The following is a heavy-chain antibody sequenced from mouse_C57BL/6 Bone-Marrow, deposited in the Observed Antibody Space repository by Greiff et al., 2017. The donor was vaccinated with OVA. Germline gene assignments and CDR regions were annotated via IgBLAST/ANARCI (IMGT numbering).Heavy chain of an antibody. V-gene: IGHV1-81*01. Sequence: QVQLQQSGAELARPGASVKLSCKASGYTFTSYGISWVKQRTGQGLEWIGEIYPRSGNPYYNEKFKGKATLTADKSSSTAYMELRSLTSEDSAVXFFARAATVVATRCYWYFDVWGTGTTVTVSS. J-gene: IGHJ1*03. CDR2: IYPRSGNP. CDR1: GYTFTSYG. CDR3: ARAATVVATRCYWYFDV. D-gene: IGHD1-1*01.